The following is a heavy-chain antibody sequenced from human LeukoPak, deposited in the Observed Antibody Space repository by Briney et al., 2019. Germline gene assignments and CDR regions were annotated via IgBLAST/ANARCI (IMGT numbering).Heavy chain of an antibody. V-gene: IGHV3-7*01. J-gene: IGHJ4*02. CDR1: GFTFSSYW. CDR2: IKQDGSEK. CDR3: ARVKVDYDYVWGSYRDSYYFDY. Sequence: GGSLGLSCAASGFTFSSYWMSWVRQAPGKGLEWVANIKQDGSEKYYVDSVKGRFTISRDNAKNSLYLQMKSLRAEDTAVYYCARVKVDYDYVWGSYRDSYYFDYWGQGTLVTVSS. D-gene: IGHD3-16*02.